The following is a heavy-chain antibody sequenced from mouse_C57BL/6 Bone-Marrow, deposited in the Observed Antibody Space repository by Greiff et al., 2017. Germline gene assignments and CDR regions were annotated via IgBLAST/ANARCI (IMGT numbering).Heavy chain of an antibody. CDR1: GYTFTSYG. Sequence: QVQLQQSGAELARPGASVKLSCKASGYTFTSYGISWVKQRTGQGLEWIGEIYPRSGNTYYNEKFKGKATLTADKSSSTAYMELRSLTSEDSAVYCCARRFLIVYYGSSYVNWNINVWGTGTTVTVAS. CDR3: ARRFLIVYYGSSYVNWNINV. J-gene: IGHJ1*03. D-gene: IGHD1-1*01. CDR2: IYPRSGNT. V-gene: IGHV1-81*01.